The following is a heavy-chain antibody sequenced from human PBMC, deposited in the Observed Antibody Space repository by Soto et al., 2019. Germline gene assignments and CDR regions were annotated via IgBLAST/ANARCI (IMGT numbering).Heavy chain of an antibody. D-gene: IGHD1-1*01. J-gene: IGHJ4*02. V-gene: IGHV4-34*01. CDR1: GQSFSGHS. CDR2: INESGST. Sequence: QVQLQQWGAGLVKPSETLSLSCAVYGQSFSGHSWAWIRQPPGKGLEWIGEINESGSTYYNPSLNSPATISTDTYKNQFSLKLSSVSAADTAAYFCARGSGIVALPGELEDVKYDYWGQGTLVNVSS. CDR3: ARGSGIVALPGELEDVKYDY.